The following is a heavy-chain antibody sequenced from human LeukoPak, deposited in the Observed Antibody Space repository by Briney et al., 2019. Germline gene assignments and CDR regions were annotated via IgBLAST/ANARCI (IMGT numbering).Heavy chain of an antibody. J-gene: IGHJ4*02. V-gene: IGHV4-4*02. CDR2: IYHSGST. D-gene: IGHD3-10*01. Sequence: SETLSLTCAVSGGSISSSNWWSWVRQPPGKGLEWIGEIYHSGSTNYNPSPKSRVTISVDTSKNQFSLKLSSVTAADTAVYYCARVSGFGELFGYWGQGTLVTVSS. CDR3: ARVSGFGELFGY. CDR1: GGSISSSNW.